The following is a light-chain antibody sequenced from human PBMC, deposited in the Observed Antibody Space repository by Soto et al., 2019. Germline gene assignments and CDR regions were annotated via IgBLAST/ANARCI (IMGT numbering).Light chain of an antibody. Sequence: DIQMTQFPSTLSASVGDTVTITCRASRSDSTWLAWYQQIPGGAPKLLIYKASILESGVASRFSGSGSGTEFSLTITNLKTEDFAAYDSQQYGMFGPGTKADIK. CDR2: KAS. J-gene: IGKJ1*01. CDR1: RSDSTW. V-gene: IGKV1-5*03. CDR3: QQYGM.